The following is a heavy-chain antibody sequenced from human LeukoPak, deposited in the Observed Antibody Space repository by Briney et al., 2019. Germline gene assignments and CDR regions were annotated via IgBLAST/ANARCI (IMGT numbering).Heavy chain of an antibody. CDR2: IGSSSSYI. CDR3: ARDHDRYDSSGYPY. V-gene: IGHV3-21*01. D-gene: IGHD3-22*01. J-gene: IGHJ4*02. Sequence: GGSLRLSCAASGFTFSSYSMNWVRQAPGKGLEWVSSIGSSSSYIYYADSVKGRFTISRDNAKNSLYLQMNSLRAEDTAVYYCARDHDRYDSSGYPYWGQGTLVTVSS. CDR1: GFTFSSYS.